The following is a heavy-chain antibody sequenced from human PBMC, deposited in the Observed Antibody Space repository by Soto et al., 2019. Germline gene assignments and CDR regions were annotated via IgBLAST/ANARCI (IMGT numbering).Heavy chain of an antibody. CDR1: GGSISSGGYS. Sequence: PSKTLSLSCAVSGGSISSGGYSWSWIRQPPGKGLEWIGYIYHSGSTYYNPSLKSRVTISVDRSKSQFSLKLSSVTAADTAVYYCARGSSRGYYFDYWGQGTLVTVSS. CDR2: IYHSGST. D-gene: IGHD3-10*01. J-gene: IGHJ4*02. CDR3: ARGSSRGYYFDY. V-gene: IGHV4-30-2*01.